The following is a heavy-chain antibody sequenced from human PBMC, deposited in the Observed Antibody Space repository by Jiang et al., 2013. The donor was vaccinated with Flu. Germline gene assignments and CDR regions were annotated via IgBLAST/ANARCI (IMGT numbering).Heavy chain of an antibody. V-gene: IGHV1-18*01. CDR1: GYTFIDYG. D-gene: IGHD3-10*01. CDR3: ARDLGPQGSGSYDH. CDR2: ISNDNT. Sequence: GAEVKKPGASVRVSCKASGYTFIDYGISWVRQAPGQGLEWMGWISNDNTHYPQKVQGRVTMTTDTFTNTVYMELRSLRFDDTAIYYCARDLGPQGSGSYDHWGQGTLVTVSS. J-gene: IGHJ4*02.